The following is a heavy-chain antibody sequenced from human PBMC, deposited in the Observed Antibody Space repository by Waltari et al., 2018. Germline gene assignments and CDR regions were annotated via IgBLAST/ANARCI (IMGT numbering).Heavy chain of an antibody. CDR2: MTASGLM. D-gene: IGHD6-6*01. Sequence: EMQLLESGGGLVQPGGSLRLPCAAPGFPFSTYSLNWVRQAPGKGLEWVAVMTASGLMDYGDSVKGRFIISRDNSKNTLYLEMYRLRVEDTARYYCAKDEGARLAPTFGMDAWGQGTTVIVSS. J-gene: IGHJ6*02. V-gene: IGHV3-23*01. CDR3: AKDEGARLAPTFGMDA. CDR1: GFPFSTYS.